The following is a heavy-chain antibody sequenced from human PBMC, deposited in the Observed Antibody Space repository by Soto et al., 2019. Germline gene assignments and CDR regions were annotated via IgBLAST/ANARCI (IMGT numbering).Heavy chain of an antibody. J-gene: IGHJ6*02. D-gene: IGHD1-1*01. V-gene: IGHV3-48*02. CDR1: GFTFSSYS. Sequence: GGSLRLSCAASGFTFSSYSMNWVRQAPGKGLEWVSYISSSSSTIYYADSVKGRFTISRDNAKNSLYLQMNSLRDEDTAVYYCARNWNDLVYYYYGMDVWGQGTTVTVSS. CDR3: ARNWNDLVYYYYGMDV. CDR2: ISSSSSTI.